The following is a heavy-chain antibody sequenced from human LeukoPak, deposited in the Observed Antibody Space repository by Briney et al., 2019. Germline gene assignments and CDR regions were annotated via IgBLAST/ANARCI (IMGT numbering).Heavy chain of an antibody. D-gene: IGHD3-3*01. V-gene: IGHV3-21*06. CDR2: ISRNSLYM. CDR3: ARDKVGHDFWSGYSDF. Sequence: PGGPLRLSCVASGFTFGSHAMNWVRQAPGKGLEWVSSISRNSLYMYYADSLKGRFTTSRDNAKNSLYLQMDSLRAEDTAVYYCARDKVGHDFWSGYSDFWGQGTLVTVSS. J-gene: IGHJ4*02. CDR1: GFTFGSHA.